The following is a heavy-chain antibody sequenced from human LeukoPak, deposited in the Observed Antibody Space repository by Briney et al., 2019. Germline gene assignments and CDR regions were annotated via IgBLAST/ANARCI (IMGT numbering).Heavy chain of an antibody. D-gene: IGHD6-13*01. CDR1: GGSISSSSYY. V-gene: IGHV4-39*01. CDR2: IYYSGST. CDR3: ARRNRPYSSSWYDY. Sequence: KPSETLSLTCTVSGGSISSSSYYWGWIRQPPGKGLEWIVSIYYSGSTYYNPSLKSRVTISVDTSKNQFSLKLSSVTAADTAVYYCARRNRPYSSSWYDYWGQGTLVTVSS. J-gene: IGHJ4*02.